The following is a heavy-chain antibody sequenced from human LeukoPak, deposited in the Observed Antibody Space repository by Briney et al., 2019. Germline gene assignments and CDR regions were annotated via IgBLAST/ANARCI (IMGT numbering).Heavy chain of an antibody. CDR3: AKEIYSSGWALDVGAFDY. CDR1: GFTFSSYG. Sequence: GGSLRLSCAASGFTFSSYGMHWVRQAPGKGLEWVAFIRYDETDKYYADSVKGRFTISRDNSKNTLYLQMNSLRAEDTAVYYCAKEIYSSGWALDVGAFDYWGQGTLVTVSS. J-gene: IGHJ4*02. V-gene: IGHV3-30*02. CDR2: IRYDETDK. D-gene: IGHD6-19*01.